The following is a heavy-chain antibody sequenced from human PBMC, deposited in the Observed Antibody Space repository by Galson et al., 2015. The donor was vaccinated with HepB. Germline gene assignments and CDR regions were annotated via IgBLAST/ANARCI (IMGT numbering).Heavy chain of an antibody. CDR3: VRGEYGRGWPD. D-gene: IGHD6-19*01. CDR2: ISGGGGTI. Sequence: SLRLSCAASGFILSNSDMNWVRQAPGKGLERVSGISGGGGTISYADSVKGRFTISRDSSKNTLDLQMDSLRAGDTAVYYCVRGEYGRGWPDWGQGILVTVSS. V-gene: IGHV3-23*01. J-gene: IGHJ1*01. CDR1: GFILSNSD.